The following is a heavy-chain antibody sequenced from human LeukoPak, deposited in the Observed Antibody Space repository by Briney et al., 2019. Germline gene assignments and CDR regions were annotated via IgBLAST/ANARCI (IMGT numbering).Heavy chain of an antibody. V-gene: IGHV4-4*07. D-gene: IGHD2-15*01. CDR2: IYTSGST. CDR1: GGSISSYY. CDR3: ARDGCSGGSCFNWFDP. J-gene: IGHJ5*02. Sequence: PSETLSLTCTVSGGSISSYYRSWIRQPAGKGLEWIGRIYTSGSTNYNPSLKSRVTMSVDTSKNQFSLKLSSVTAADTAVYYCARDGCSGGSCFNWFDPWGQGTLVTVSS.